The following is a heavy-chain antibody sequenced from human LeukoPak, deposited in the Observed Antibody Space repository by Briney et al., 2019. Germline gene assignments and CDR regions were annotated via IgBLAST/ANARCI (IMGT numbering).Heavy chain of an antibody. D-gene: IGHD3-3*01. J-gene: IGHJ4*02. V-gene: IGHV4-39*07. CDR2: IYYSGST. CDR3: ARKYDFWSGYYDY. CDR1: GGSISSSNNY. Sequence: SETLSLTCSVSGGSISSSNNYWGWIRQPPGRGLEYIGSIYYSGSTYYNPSLKSRVTISVDTSKNQFSLKLSSVTAADTAVYYCARKYDFWSGYYDYWGQGTLVTVSS.